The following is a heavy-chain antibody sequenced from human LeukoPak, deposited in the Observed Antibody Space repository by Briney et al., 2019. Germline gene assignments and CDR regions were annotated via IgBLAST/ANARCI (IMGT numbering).Heavy chain of an antibody. CDR1: GYAFTSYY. V-gene: IGHV1-46*01. CDR3: ARAFEDIVVVVAATNYYYYMDV. J-gene: IGHJ6*03. Sequence: ASVKVSCKASGYAFTSYYMHWVRQAPGQGLEWMGIINPSGGSTSYAQKFQGRVTMTRDMSTSTGYMELSSLRSEDTAVYYCARAFEDIVVVVAATNYYYYMDVWGKGTTVTVSS. D-gene: IGHD2-15*01. CDR2: INPSGGST.